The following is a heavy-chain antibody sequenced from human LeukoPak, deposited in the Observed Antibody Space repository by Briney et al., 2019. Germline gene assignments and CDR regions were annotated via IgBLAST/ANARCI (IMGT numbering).Heavy chain of an antibody. D-gene: IGHD3-10*01. Sequence: SETLSLTCTVSGGSISSYYWSWIRQPPGKGLEWIGYIYYSGSTNYNPSLKSRVTISVDTSKNQFSLKLSSVTAADTAVYYCARARGALYSSGFDRAFDIWGQGTMVTVSS. CDR2: IYYSGST. CDR3: ARARGALYSSGFDRAFDI. V-gene: IGHV4-59*01. J-gene: IGHJ3*02. CDR1: GGSISSYY.